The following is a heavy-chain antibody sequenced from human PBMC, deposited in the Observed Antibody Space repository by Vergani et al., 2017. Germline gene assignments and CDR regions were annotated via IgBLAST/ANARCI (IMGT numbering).Heavy chain of an antibody. CDR1: GYPFTSYY. V-gene: IGHV1-46*01. J-gene: IGHJ3*02. CDR3: ARGRDGGDCRMFCAYDAFDI. Sequence: QVQLVQSGAEVKKPGASVKVSCKASGYPFTSYYMHWVRQAPGQGLEWMGIINPSGGSTSYAQKFQGRVTMTRDTSTSTVYMELSSLGSEDTAVYYCARGRDGGDCRMFCAYDAFDIWGQGTMVTVSS. CDR2: INPSGGST. D-gene: IGHD2-21*01.